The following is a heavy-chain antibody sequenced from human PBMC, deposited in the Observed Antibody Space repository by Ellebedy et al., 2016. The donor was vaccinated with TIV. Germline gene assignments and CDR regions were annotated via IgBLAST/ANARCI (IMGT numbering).Heavy chain of an antibody. CDR1: GYSFGSYY. CDR3: ARADEGDPLDY. J-gene: IGHJ4*02. V-gene: IGHV1-46*01. Sequence: AASVKVSCKASGYSFGSYYLHWARQAPGQGLEWMGIIDPRGGRIDYAQKFKDRVIISRDKSTNTVYMELSSLRSEDTAIYYCARADEGDPLDYWGQGTLVTVSS. CDR2: IDPRGGRI. D-gene: IGHD3-10*01.